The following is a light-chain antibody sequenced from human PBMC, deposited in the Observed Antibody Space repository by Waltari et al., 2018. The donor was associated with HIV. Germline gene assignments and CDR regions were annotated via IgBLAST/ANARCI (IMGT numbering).Light chain of an antibody. V-gene: IGKV1D-13*01. J-gene: IGKJ4*01. CDR1: QGISSA. CDR3: QQFNNYPLT. Sequence: AIQLTQSQSSLSASVGDRITITCRASQGISSALAWYQQRPGKAPKLLIYDASSLKSGVPSRFSGSESGTDFTFTISSLQPEDFATYYCQQFNNYPLTFGGGTKVEI. CDR2: DAS.